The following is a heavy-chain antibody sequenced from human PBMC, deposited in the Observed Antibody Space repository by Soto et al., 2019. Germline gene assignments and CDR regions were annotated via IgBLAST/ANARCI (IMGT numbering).Heavy chain of an antibody. V-gene: IGHV1-3*01. J-gene: IGHJ4*02. CDR1: GYTFTSYA. D-gene: IGHD3-16*01. CDR2: INAGNGNT. Sequence: QVQLVQSGAEVKKPGASVKVSCKASGYTFTSYAMHWVRQAPGQRLEWMGWINAGNGNTKYSQKFQGRVTITRDTPASQAYMELSTRRSEDTAVYYFARVLGVGAPSDYWGREPWSPSPQ. CDR3: ARVLGVGAPSDY.